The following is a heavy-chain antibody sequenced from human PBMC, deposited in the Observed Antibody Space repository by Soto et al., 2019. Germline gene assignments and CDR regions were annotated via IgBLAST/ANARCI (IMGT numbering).Heavy chain of an antibody. CDR1: GDSISTYY. V-gene: IGHV4-59*01. D-gene: IGHD5-18*01. CDR3: ARGRYNYGYPHNAFDV. J-gene: IGHJ3*01. CDR2: VYYSGNT. Sequence: QVRLQESGPGLVKPSETLSLTCSVSGDSISTYYWSWIRQAPGKSLEWIGYVYYSGNTNYNPSLQSRVTISEDTSKKQSSLNLTCDSAVDTAVYYCARGRYNYGYPHNAFDVWGQGTTVTVSS.